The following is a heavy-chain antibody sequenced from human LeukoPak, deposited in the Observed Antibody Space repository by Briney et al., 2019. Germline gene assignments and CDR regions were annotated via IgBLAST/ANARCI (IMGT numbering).Heavy chain of an antibody. D-gene: IGHD1-26*01. CDR2: ISSSSSYI. CDR3: AREGGSGSYGAFDI. Sequence: GGXLRLSCAASGFTFSSYSMNWVRQAPGKGLEWVSYISSSSSYIYYADSVKGRFTISRDNAKNSLYLQMNSLRAEDTAVYYCAREGGSGSYGAFDIWGQGTMVTVSS. V-gene: IGHV3-21*01. J-gene: IGHJ3*02. CDR1: GFTFSSYS.